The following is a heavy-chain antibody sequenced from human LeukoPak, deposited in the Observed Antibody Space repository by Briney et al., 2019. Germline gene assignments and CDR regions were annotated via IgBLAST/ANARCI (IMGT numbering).Heavy chain of an antibody. CDR2: ISGSGGST. CDR1: GFTLSSYA. V-gene: IGHV3-23*01. CDR3: AKDGGLWVSAHWGDS. J-gene: IGHJ4*02. Sequence: GGSLRLSCAASGFTLSSYAMSWVRQAPGKGLEWVSSISGSGGSTFYADSVKGRFTISRDKSKNTLYLQMNSLRAEDTAVYYCAKDGGLWVSAHWGDSWGRGTLVTVSS. D-gene: IGHD7-27*01.